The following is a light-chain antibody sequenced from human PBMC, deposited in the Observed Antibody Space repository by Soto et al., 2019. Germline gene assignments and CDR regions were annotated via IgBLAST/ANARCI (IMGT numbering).Light chain of an antibody. CDR2: GAS. Sequence: DIQMTQSPSAMSASVGDRVTITCRASRGISHYLAWFQQRPGKVPKRLIYGASTLESGVPSRFSGSGSGTEFTLTIGSLQPEDFATYYCLQHNTYPLSFGGGTKVAMK. J-gene: IGKJ4*01. CDR3: LQHNTYPLS. V-gene: IGKV1-17*03. CDR1: RGISHY.